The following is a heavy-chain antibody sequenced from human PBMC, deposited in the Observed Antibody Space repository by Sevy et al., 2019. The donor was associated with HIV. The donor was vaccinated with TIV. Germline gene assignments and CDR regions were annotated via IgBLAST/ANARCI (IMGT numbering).Heavy chain of an antibody. Sequence: ASVKVSCTASGYTFTDYFMHWVRQAPGQGLEWMGWINPSSGGTNYARKFQGRVTMTRDTSISTAYMELTRLRSDDTAVYYCARVLRTSSGTDYWGQGTLVTVSS. D-gene: IGHD6-6*01. CDR3: ARVLRTSSGTDY. CDR2: INPSSGGT. V-gene: IGHV1-2*02. CDR1: GYTFTDYF. J-gene: IGHJ4*02.